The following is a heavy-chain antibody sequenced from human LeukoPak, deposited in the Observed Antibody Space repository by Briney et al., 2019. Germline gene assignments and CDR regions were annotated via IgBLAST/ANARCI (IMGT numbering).Heavy chain of an antibody. J-gene: IGHJ6*03. D-gene: IGHD3-3*01. CDR2: IYSGGST. Sequence: GGSPRLSCAASGLTLSSNYMSWVRQAPGKGLEWVSVIYSGGSTYYADSVKGRFTISRDNSKNTLYLQMNSLRAEDTAVYYCARDGGSSDFWSGYYTGNYYMDVWGKGTTVTVSS. CDR1: GLTLSSNY. V-gene: IGHV3-66*02. CDR3: ARDGGSSDFWSGYYTGNYYMDV.